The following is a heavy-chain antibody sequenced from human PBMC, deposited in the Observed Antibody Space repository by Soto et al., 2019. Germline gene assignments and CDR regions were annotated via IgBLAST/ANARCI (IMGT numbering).Heavy chain of an antibody. CDR2: ISGSGGST. D-gene: IGHD5-18*01. Sequence: PGGSLRLSCAASGFTFSSYAMGWVRQAPGKGLEWVSAISGSGGSTYYADSVKGRFTISRDNSKNTLYLQMNSLRAEDTAVYYCSAGGGYSSLFDYWGQGTLVTVSS. CDR3: SAGGGYSSLFDY. V-gene: IGHV3-23*01. CDR1: GFTFSSYA. J-gene: IGHJ4*02.